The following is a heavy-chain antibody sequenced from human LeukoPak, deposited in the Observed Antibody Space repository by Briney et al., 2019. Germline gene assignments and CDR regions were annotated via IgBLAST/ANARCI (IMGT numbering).Heavy chain of an antibody. CDR2: ISYSGSTI. CDR3: ARGLAP. J-gene: IGHJ4*02. D-gene: IGHD2-2*01. V-gene: IGHV3-48*03. CDR1: GFTFSSYD. Sequence: GRSLRLSCVASGFTFSSYDMNWVRQAPGKGLEWVSYISYSGSTIYYADSVKGRFTISRDNAKNSLYLQMNSLRDDDTAVYYCARGLAPGGQGTLVTVSS.